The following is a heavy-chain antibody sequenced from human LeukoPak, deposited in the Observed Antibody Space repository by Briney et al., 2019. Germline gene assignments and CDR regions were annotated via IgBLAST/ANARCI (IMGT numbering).Heavy chain of an antibody. CDR2: ISSSGSTI. CDR1: GFTFSSYS. J-gene: IGHJ4*02. D-gene: IGHD2-8*02. Sequence: GGSLRLSCAASGFTFSSYSMNWVRQAPGKGLEWVSYISSSGSTIYYADSVKGRFTISRDNAKNSLYLQMNSLRAEDTAVYYCARDLAVSPYSFDYWGQGTLVTVSS. CDR3: ARDLAVSPYSFDY. V-gene: IGHV3-48*04.